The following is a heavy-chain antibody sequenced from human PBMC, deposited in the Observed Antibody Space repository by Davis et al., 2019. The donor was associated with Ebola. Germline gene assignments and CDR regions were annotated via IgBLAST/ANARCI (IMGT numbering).Heavy chain of an antibody. V-gene: IGHV1-46*01. J-gene: IGHJ6*02. Sequence: ASVKVSCKASGYTFTNYYMHWVRQAPGQGPEWMGMINPSGDTTTYAQKFQSRVTMTRDTSISTVYMELSRLRSDDTAVYYCARDLSYSYYYHYYGMDVWGQGTTVTVSS. D-gene: IGHD3-10*01. CDR1: GYTFTNYY. CDR3: ARDLSYSYYYHYYGMDV. CDR2: INPSGDTT.